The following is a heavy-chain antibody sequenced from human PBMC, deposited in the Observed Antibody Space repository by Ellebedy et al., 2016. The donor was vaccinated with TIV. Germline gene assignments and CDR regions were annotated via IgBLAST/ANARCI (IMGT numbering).Heavy chain of an antibody. J-gene: IGHJ4*02. Sequence: MPSETLSLTCAISGDSVSSNSGAWNWIRQSPSRGLEWLGRTFYRSTWYNEYAVSMKSRLTINPDTSKNQFSLQLNSVTPEDTAVYYCAGGTSIYYFDYWGQGTLVTVSS. D-gene: IGHD1-1*01. CDR2: TFYRSTWYN. V-gene: IGHV6-1*01. CDR1: GDSVSSNSGA. CDR3: AGGTSIYYFDY.